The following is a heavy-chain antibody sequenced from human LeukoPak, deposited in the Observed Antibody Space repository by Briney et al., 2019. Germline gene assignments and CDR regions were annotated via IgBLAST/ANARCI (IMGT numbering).Heavy chain of an antibody. CDR1: GYTFTGYY. Sequence: ASVKVSCKASGYTFTGYYMHWVRQAPGQGLEGMGWINPNSGGTNYAQKFQGRVTMTRDTSISTAYIELSRLRSDDTAVYYCARDTARITIFGVAKYMDVWGKGTTVTVSS. V-gene: IGHV1-2*02. D-gene: IGHD3-3*01. J-gene: IGHJ6*03. CDR2: INPNSGGT. CDR3: ARDTARITIFGVAKYMDV.